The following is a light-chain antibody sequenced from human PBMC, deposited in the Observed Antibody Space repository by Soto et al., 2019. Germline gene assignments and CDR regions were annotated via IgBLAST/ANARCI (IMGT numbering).Light chain of an antibody. Sequence: QSVLTQPASVSGSPGQSITISCTGTSRDVGGYNFVSWYQQHPGKAPKLMIYDVSNRPSGVSTRFSGSKSGNTASLTISGLQAEDEADYYCSSYTSSSTQVFGTGTKLTVL. CDR3: SSYTSSSTQV. CDR2: DVS. J-gene: IGLJ1*01. CDR1: SRDVGGYNF. V-gene: IGLV2-14*01.